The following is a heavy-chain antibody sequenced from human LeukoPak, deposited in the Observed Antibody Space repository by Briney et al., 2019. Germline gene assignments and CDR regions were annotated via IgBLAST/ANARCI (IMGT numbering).Heavy chain of an antibody. Sequence: SSETLSLTCAVYGGSFSGYYWSWIRQPPGKGLEWIGYIYYSGSTNYNPSLKSRVTISVDTSKNQFSLKLSSVTAADTAVYYCARHTTTHSTYFDYWGQGTLVTVSS. V-gene: IGHV4-59*08. CDR1: GGSFSGYY. D-gene: IGHD4-11*01. J-gene: IGHJ4*02. CDR3: ARHTTTHSTYFDY. CDR2: IYYSGST.